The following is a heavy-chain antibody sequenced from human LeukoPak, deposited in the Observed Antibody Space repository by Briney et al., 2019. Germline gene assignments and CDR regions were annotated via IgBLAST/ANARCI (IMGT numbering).Heavy chain of an antibody. CDR2: IKQDGSEK. Sequence: PGGSLRLSCAASGFTFSSYWMSWVRQAPGKGLEWVANIKQDGSEKYYVDSVKGRFTISRDNAKNSLYLQMNSLRAEDTAVYYCAKGGGSIMTTVTTIRGFDYWGQGTLVTVSS. V-gene: IGHV3-7*01. D-gene: IGHD4-17*01. CDR3: AKGGGSIMTTVTTIRGFDY. CDR1: GFTFSSYW. J-gene: IGHJ4*02.